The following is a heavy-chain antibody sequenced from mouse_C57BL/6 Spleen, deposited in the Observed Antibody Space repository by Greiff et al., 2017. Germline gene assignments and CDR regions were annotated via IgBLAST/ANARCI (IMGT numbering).Heavy chain of an antibody. CDR3: ARQGTGDYAMDY. J-gene: IGHJ4*01. CDR2: ISTGGSYT. D-gene: IGHD4-1*01. CDR1: GFTFSSYG. V-gene: IGHV5-6*01. Sequence: EVHLVESGGDLVKPGGSLKLSCAASGFTFSSYGMSWVRQTPDKRLEWVATISTGGSYTYYPDSVKGRVTISRDNAKNTLYLQMSSLKSEDTAMYYCARQGTGDYAMDYWGQGTSVTVSS.